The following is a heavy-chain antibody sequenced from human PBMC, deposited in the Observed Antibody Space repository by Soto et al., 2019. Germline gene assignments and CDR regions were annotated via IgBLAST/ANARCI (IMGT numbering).Heavy chain of an antibody. V-gene: IGHV4-30-4*08. J-gene: IGHJ4*02. CDR1: GGSICRCGYD. D-gene: IGHD7-27*01. Sequence: LSHPRTASGGSICRCGYDRNSIRQPPDKGLEWIGHIYNGGSTYNNPSLKSRVTISVDTSKNQFSLKLSPVSAADTAVYYCTRGISGDKVDYWGQGTRVTVSS. CDR3: TRGISGDKVDY. CDR2: IYNGGST.